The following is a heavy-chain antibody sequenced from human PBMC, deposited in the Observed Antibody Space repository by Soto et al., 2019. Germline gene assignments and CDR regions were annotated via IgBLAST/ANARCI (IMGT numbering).Heavy chain of an antibody. J-gene: IGHJ6*03. CDR3: ARGRRVAADNYYYYMDV. CDR2: MNPNSGNT. D-gene: IGHD2-15*01. Sequence: AAVKDSCKASGYTFTSYDINSVRQATGQGLEWMGWMNPNSGNTGYAQKFQGRVTMTRNTSISTAYMELSSLRSEDTAVYYCARGRRVAADNYYYYMDVWGKGTTVTVSS. V-gene: IGHV1-8*01. CDR1: GYTFTSYD.